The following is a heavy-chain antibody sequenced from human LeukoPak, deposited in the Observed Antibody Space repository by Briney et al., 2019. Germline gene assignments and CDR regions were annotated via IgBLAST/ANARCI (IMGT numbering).Heavy chain of an antibody. D-gene: IGHD4-17*01. Sequence: GGSLRLSCAASGFTFTSYAMHWVRQAPDKGLEWAALISYDGSKKYYANSVKGRFTISRDNSKNTLYLQMNSLRAEDTAVYYCAKDRMDYGDNSFDYWGRGTLVTVSS. CDR3: AKDRMDYGDNSFDY. J-gene: IGHJ4*02. CDR1: GFTFTSYA. CDR2: ISYDGSKK. V-gene: IGHV3-30*18.